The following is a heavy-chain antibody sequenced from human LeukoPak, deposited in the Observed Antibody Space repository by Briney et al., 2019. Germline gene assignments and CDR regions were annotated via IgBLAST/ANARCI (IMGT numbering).Heavy chain of an antibody. V-gene: IGHV3-23*01. CDR1: FIFSTYA. Sequence: GGSLRLSCAASFIFSTYAMSWVRQAPGKGLEWVSAISDSGGITYYADSVKGRFTIPRDNSKNTLYLQMNSLRAEDTAIYYCAKASAVRGYYYYGMDVWGQGTTVTVSS. D-gene: IGHD3-10*02. CDR2: ISDSGGIT. CDR3: AKASAVRGYYYYGMDV. J-gene: IGHJ6*02.